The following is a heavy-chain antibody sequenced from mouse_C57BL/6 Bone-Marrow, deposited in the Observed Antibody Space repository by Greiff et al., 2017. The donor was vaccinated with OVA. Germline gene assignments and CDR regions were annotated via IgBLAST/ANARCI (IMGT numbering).Heavy chain of an antibody. V-gene: IGHV1-59*01. CDR1: GYTFTSYW. J-gene: IGHJ4*01. Sequence: QVQLQQPGAELVRPGTSVKLSCKASGYTFTSYWMHWVKQRPGQGLEWIGVIDPSDSSTNYNQKVKGKATLTVDTSSSTAYMQLSSLTSEDSAVYYCAKGGNYLWGQGTSVTVSS. D-gene: IGHD2-1*01. CDR2: IDPSDSST. CDR3: AKGGNYL.